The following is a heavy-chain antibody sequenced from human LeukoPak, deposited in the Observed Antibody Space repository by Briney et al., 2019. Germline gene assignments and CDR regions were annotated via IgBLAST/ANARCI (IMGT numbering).Heavy chain of an antibody. CDR1: GGSFSGYY. CDR2: INHSGST. CDR3: ARGRGFGGGKEMTRMGAFDI. J-gene: IGHJ3*02. Sequence: SETVSLTCAVYGGSFSGYYLSWIRQPPGKGLEWIGEINHSGSTNYNPSLKSRVTISVDTSKNQFSLKLSSVTAADTAVYYYARGRGFGGGKEMTRMGAFDIWRQGTMVTVSS. V-gene: IGHV4-34*01. D-gene: IGHD2-15*01.